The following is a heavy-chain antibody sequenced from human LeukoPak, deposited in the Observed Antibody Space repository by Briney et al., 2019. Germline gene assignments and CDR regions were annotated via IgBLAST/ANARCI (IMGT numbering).Heavy chain of an antibody. V-gene: IGHV1-2*02. CDR1: GYTFTAYY. CDR3: ARAPKSGPPYYNYYHLDV. J-gene: IGHJ6*03. D-gene: IGHD3-10*01. CDR2: INPHTGGT. Sequence: ASVKVSCKASGYTFTAYYMHWVRQAPGQGLEWVGWINPHTGGTNYAQKFQGRVTMTRDTSISTAYMELSRLRSDDTAVYYCARAPKSGPPYYNYYHLDVWGRGTTVTISS.